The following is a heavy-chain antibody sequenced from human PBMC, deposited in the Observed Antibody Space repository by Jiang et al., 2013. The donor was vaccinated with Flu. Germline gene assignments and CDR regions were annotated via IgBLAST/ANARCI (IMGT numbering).Heavy chain of an antibody. J-gene: IGHJ5*02. Sequence: GAEVKKPGASVKLSCKASGYSFTRHVIHWVRQAPGQSLEWMGWINTGNGNTKYSQKFQGRVTIIRDTSASTAYLDLSSLTSEDTAVYYCARDGGNLVVPASKLLFDPWGQGTLVRVSS. CDR2: INTGNGNT. CDR3: ARDGGNLVVPASKLLFDP. CDR1: GYSFTRHV. V-gene: IGHV1-3*04. D-gene: IGHD2-2*01.